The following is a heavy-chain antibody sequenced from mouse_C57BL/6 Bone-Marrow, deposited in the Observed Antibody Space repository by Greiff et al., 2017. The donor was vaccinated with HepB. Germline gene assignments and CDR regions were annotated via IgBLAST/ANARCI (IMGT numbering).Heavy chain of an antibody. V-gene: IGHV5-4*01. Sequence: EVQGVESGGGLVKPGGSLKLSCAASGFTFSSYAMSWVRQTPEKRLEWVATISDGGSYTYYPDNVKGRFTISRDNAKNNLYLQMSHLKSEDTAMYYCAREDYWGQGTSVTVSS. CDR2: ISDGGSYT. CDR3: AREDY. J-gene: IGHJ4*01. CDR1: GFTFSSYA.